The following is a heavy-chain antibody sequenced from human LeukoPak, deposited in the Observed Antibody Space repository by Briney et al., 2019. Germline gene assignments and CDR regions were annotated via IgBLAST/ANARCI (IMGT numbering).Heavy chain of an antibody. CDR3: TSAIDLQYYDFWSENPTAHY. J-gene: IGHJ4*02. D-gene: IGHD3-3*01. CDR1: GFTFSVST. V-gene: IGHV3-73*01. CDR2: IRSKANSYAT. Sequence: GGSLRLSCAASGFTFSVSTMHWVRQASGEGLEWVGRIRSKANSYATAYAASVKGRFTISRDDSKNTAYLQMNSLKTEDTAVYYCTSAIDLQYYDFWSENPTAHYWGQGTLVTVSS.